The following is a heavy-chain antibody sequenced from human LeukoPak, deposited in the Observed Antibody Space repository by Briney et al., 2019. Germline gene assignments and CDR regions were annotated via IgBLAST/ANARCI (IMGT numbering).Heavy chain of an antibody. Sequence: GASLRLSCAASGFTFSNYAMSWVRQAPGKGLEWVSAITGSGGNTYYADSVKGRFTISRDNSKNTVFLQMNSLRVEDTAVYYCARGGTVVRGVIISSPIDYWGQGTLVTVSS. CDR2: ITGSGGNT. D-gene: IGHD3-10*01. J-gene: IGHJ4*02. V-gene: IGHV3-23*01. CDR1: GFTFSNYA. CDR3: ARGGTVVRGVIISSPIDY.